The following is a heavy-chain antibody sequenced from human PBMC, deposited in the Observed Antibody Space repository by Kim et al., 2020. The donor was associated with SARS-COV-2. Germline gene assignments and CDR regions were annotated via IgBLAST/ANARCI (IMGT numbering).Heavy chain of an antibody. Sequence: YNPPLRRRVAISLDTSKNQVALKLSSVTAADTAVYYCARQTGAAGRNFDYWGQGTLVTVSS. V-gene: IGHV4-39*01. J-gene: IGHJ4*02. D-gene: IGHD6-13*01. CDR3: ARQTGAAGRNFDY.